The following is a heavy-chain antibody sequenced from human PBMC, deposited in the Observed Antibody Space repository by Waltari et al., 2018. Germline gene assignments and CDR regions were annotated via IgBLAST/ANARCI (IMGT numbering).Heavy chain of an antibody. CDR1: GGSFSSYA. Sequence: QVQLAQSGAEVKKPGSSLKVSCKASGGSFSSYAISWVRQVPGQGLEWMGGIIPIFRTPNYAQKFLDRVTITAEESTNTVYMELRSLRPEDTAVYYCARGGYSSGWYELRGNAFDIWGQGTMVTVSS. D-gene: IGHD6-19*01. J-gene: IGHJ3*02. CDR3: ARGGYSSGWYELRGNAFDI. CDR2: IIPIFRTP. V-gene: IGHV1-69*01.